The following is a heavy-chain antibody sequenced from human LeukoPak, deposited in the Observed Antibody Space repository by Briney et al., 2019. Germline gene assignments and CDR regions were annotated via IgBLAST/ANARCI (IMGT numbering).Heavy chain of an antibody. CDR3: ARDGYSYGLSQLDV. CDR2: ISSSSSYI. D-gene: IGHD5-18*01. Sequence: GGSLRLSCAASGFTFSSYSMNWVRQAPGKGLKWVSSISSSSSYIYYADSVKGRFTISRDNAKNSLYLQMNSLRAEDTAVYYCARDGYSYGLSQLDVWGQGTTVTVSS. V-gene: IGHV3-21*01. J-gene: IGHJ6*02. CDR1: GFTFSSYS.